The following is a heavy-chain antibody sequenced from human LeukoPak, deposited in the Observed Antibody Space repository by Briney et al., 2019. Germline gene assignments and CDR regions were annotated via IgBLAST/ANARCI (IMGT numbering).Heavy chain of an antibody. CDR2: ISSSSSYI. V-gene: IGHV3-21*01. CDR1: GFTFSSYS. CDR3: ARVLSTGRPSNHY. J-gene: IGHJ4*02. D-gene: IGHD4-17*01. Sequence: PGGSLRLSCAASGFTFSSYSMNWVRQAPGKGLEWVSSISSSSSYIYYADSVKGRFTISRYNAKNSLYLQMNSLRAEDTAVYYFARVLSTGRPSNHYWGQGTLVTVS.